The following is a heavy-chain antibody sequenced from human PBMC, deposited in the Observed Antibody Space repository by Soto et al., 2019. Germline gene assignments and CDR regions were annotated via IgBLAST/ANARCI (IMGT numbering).Heavy chain of an antibody. D-gene: IGHD2-2*01. CDR1: GGSISSGGYY. J-gene: IGHJ4*02. CDR3: ARVNCSSTSWFLDY. CDR2: IYYSGST. Sequence: SETLSLTCTVSGGSISSGGYYWSWIRQHPGKGLEWIGYIYYSGSTYYNPSLKSRVTISVDTSKNQFSLKLSSVTAADTAVYYCARVNCSSTSWFLDYWGQGTLVTVSA. V-gene: IGHV4-31*03.